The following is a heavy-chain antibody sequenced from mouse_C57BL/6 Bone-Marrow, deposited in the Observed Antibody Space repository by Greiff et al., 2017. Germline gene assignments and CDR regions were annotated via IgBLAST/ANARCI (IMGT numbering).Heavy chain of an antibody. D-gene: IGHD3-2*02. V-gene: IGHV5-4*01. Sequence: EVKLQESGGGLVKPGGSLKLSCAASGFTFSSYAMSWVRQTPEKRLEWVATISDGGSYTYYPDNVKGRFTISRDNAKNNLYLQMSHLKSEDTAMYYCARDQAPLDYWGQGTTLTVSS. CDR3: ARDQAPLDY. CDR2: ISDGGSYT. CDR1: GFTFSSYA. J-gene: IGHJ2*01.